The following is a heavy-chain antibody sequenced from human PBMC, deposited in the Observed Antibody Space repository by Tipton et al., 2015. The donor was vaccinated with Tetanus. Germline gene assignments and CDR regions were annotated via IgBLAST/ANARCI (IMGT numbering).Heavy chain of an antibody. V-gene: IGHV3-9*01. CDR3: AKDISISSSSWFDY. D-gene: IGHD6-13*01. Sequence: LSLTCAASGFTFDDYAMHWVRQAPGKGLEWASGISWNSGSIGYADSVKGRFTISRDNAKNSLYLQMNSLRAEDTALYYCAKDISISSSSWFDYWGQGTLVTVSS. J-gene: IGHJ5*01. CDR1: GFTFDDYA. CDR2: ISWNSGSI.